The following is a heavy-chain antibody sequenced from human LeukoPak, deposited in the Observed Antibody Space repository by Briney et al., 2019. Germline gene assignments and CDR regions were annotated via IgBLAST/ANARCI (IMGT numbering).Heavy chain of an antibody. V-gene: IGHV1-2*02. CDR2: INPNSGGT. D-gene: IGHD1-20*01. CDR1: GYTFTGYY. Sequence: ASVKVSCKASGYTFTGYYMHWVRQAPGQGLEWMGWINPNSGGTNYAQKFQGRVTMTRDTSISTAYMELSRLRSDDTAVYYCARALDITGTLGWFDPWGQGTLVTVSS. CDR3: ARALDITGTLGWFDP. J-gene: IGHJ5*02.